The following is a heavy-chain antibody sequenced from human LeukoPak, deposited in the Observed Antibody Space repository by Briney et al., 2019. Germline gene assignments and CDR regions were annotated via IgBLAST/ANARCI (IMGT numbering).Heavy chain of an antibody. Sequence: GSLRLSCAASGFTFSSYSMNWVRQAPGKGLEWVSSISGSSSYIYYADSMKGRFTISRDNSKNTLSLQLNSLRPDDTAVFYCSQGLLSWGQGTLLTVAA. CDR1: GFTFSSYS. V-gene: IGHV3-21*01. CDR2: ISGSSSYI. CDR3: SQGLLS. J-gene: IGHJ5*02.